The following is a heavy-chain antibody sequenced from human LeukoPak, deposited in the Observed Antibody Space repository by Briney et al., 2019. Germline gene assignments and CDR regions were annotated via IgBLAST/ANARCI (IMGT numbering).Heavy chain of an antibody. CDR1: GFTLSNYPA. Sequence: PGRSLRLSCIASGFTLSNYPAMHWVRQAPGKGLEWVAALSADGNSKFYTDSVKGRFTISREISENSLYLEMNSLRPEDAAVYYCARGTYSSGRCDVFDIWGQGTMVTVSS. J-gene: IGHJ3*02. CDR3: ARGTYSSGRCDVFDI. D-gene: IGHD6-19*01. CDR2: LSADGNSK. V-gene: IGHV3-30*10.